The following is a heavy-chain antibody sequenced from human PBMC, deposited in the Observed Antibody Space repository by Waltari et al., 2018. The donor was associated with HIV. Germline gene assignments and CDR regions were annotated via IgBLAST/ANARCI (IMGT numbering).Heavy chain of an antibody. CDR3: AHNLAVLGA. CDR2: ISSSSSYI. Sequence: EVQLVESGGGLVKPGGPLRLSCAASGFTFSSYSMNWVRQAPGKGLEWVSSISSSSSYIYYADSVKGRFTISRDNAKNSLYLQMNSLRAEDTAVYYCAHNLAVLGAWGQGTMVTVSS. J-gene: IGHJ3*01. V-gene: IGHV3-21*01. CDR1: GFTFSSYS. D-gene: IGHD2-15*01.